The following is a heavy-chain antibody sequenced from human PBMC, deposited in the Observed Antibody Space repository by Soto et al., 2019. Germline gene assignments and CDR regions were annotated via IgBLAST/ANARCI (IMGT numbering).Heavy chain of an antibody. V-gene: IGHV3-15*05. D-gene: IGHD1-26*01. J-gene: IGHJ5*02. CDR1: GFTFTNAW. CDR3: TPINPKRRWELGP. CDR2: IKSKTDGATT. Sequence: GGSLRLSCAASGFTFTNAWMSWVRQAPGKGLEWIGRIKSKTDGATTDYAGPVKGRFTISRDDSKKTLFVQMNGLKTEDTAVYYCTPINPKRRWELGPSGQGNLVTVS.